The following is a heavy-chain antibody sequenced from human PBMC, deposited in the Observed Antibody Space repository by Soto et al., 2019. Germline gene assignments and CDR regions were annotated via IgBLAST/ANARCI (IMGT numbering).Heavy chain of an antibody. V-gene: IGHV5-10-1*01. CDR2: IDPSDSYT. J-gene: IGHJ6*02. CDR3: ARPTDSSSSYYYYGMDV. CDR1: GYSFTSYW. Sequence: GESLKISCKGPGYSFTSYWISWVRQMPGKGLEWMGRIDPSDSYTNYSPSFQGHVTISADKSISTAYLQWSSLKASDTAMYYCARPTDSSSSYYYYGMDVWGQGTTVTVSS. D-gene: IGHD6-6*01.